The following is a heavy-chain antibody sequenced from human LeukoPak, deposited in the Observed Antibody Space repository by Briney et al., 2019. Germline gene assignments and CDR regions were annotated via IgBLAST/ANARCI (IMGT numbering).Heavy chain of an antibody. V-gene: IGHV4-39*01. CDR2: IYYSGST. CDR3: ARLGFFDY. J-gene: IGHJ4*02. Sequence: SETLSLTCTVSGGSVSSSSYYWGWIRQPPGKGLEWIGSIYYSGSTYYNPSLKSRVTISVDTSKNQFSLKLSSVTAADTAVYYCARLGFFDYWGQGTLVTVSS. CDR1: GGSVSSSSYY.